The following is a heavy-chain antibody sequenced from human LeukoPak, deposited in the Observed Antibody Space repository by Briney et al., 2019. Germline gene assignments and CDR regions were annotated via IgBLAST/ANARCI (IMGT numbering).Heavy chain of an antibody. CDR3: VKPEYKSSWYDH. J-gene: IGHJ5*02. V-gene: IGHV3-64D*06. D-gene: IGHD6-6*01. CDR1: GFFFSSYS. Sequence: GGSLRLSCSASGFFFSSYSMHWVRQAPGKGLEYVSAISSDGGVTNYADSVQGRFTISRDNSKNTLYLQMSSLRSEDTAVYYCVKPEYKSSWYDHWGQGALVTVSS. CDR2: ISSDGGVT.